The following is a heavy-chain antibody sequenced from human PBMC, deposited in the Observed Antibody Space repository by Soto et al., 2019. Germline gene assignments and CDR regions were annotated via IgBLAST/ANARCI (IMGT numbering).Heavy chain of an antibody. CDR1: GGTFSSYA. Sequence: QVQLVQSGAEVKKPGSSVKVSCKASGGTFSSYAISWVRQAPGQGLEWMGGIIPIFGTANYAQKFQGRVTITADESTSTAYMELRSLRSEDTAVYYCARDGSAITYYYYGMDVWGQGPTVTVSS. CDR3: ARDGSAITYYYYGMDV. J-gene: IGHJ6*02. D-gene: IGHD2-2*03. CDR2: IIPIFGTA. V-gene: IGHV1-69*12.